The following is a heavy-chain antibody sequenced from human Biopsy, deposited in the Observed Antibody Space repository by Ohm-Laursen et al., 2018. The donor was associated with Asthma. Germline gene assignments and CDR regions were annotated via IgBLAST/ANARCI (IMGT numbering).Heavy chain of an antibody. CDR3: ARTTYGDDGFDP. CDR1: GGSINIGDYY. V-gene: IGHV4-31*03. J-gene: IGHJ5*02. D-gene: IGHD4-17*01. Sequence: PSETLSLTCTVSGGSINIGDYYWSWIRQHPVTGLEWIGYIYYSGSTYYNPSLKSRVSISLDTSKNQFSLSLTSVTAADTAVYYCARTTYGDDGFDPWGQGTLVTVSS. CDR2: IYYSGST.